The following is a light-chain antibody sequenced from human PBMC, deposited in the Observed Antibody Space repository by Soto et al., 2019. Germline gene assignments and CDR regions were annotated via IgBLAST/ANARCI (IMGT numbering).Light chain of an antibody. Sequence: DIQMTQSPSSLSASVGDRVTITCRASEIISSYLNWYQQKPGRAPNLLIYAASILHSGVPSRFSGNGSGTDFTLTISSLQPEDFANYHCQQSYSTPPIFTFGTGTKVDIK. J-gene: IGKJ3*01. CDR1: EIISSY. CDR2: AAS. V-gene: IGKV1-39*01. CDR3: QQSYSTPPIFT.